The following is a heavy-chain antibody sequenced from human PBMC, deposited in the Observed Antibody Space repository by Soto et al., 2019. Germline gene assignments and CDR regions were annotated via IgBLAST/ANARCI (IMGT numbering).Heavy chain of an antibody. D-gene: IGHD5-18*01. CDR3: ARDSDSTLLERNSYGYGQGQLHAFDI. J-gene: IGHJ3*02. V-gene: IGHV1-69*13. CDR2: IIPIFGTA. Sequence: SVKVSCKASGGTFSSYAISWVRQAPGQGLEWMGGIIPIFGTANYAQKFQGRVTITADESTSTAYMELSSLRSEDTAVYYCARDSDSTLLERNSYGYGQGQLHAFDIWGQGTMVTVSS. CDR1: GGTFSSYA.